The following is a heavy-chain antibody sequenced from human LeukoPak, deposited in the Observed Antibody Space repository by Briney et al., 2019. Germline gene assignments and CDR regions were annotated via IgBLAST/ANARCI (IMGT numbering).Heavy chain of an antibody. CDR2: INHSGST. V-gene: IGHV4-34*01. Sequence: SETLSLTCAVYGGSFSGYYWSWIRQPPGKGLEWIGEINHSGSTNYNPSLKGRVTISVDTSKNQFSLKLSSVTAADTAVYYCASFVVVAAHLDYWGQGTLVTVSS. CDR3: ASFVVVAAHLDY. J-gene: IGHJ4*02. D-gene: IGHD2-15*01. CDR1: GGSFSGYY.